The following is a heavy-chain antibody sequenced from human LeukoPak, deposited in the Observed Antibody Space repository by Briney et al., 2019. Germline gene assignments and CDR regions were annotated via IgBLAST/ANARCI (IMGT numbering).Heavy chain of an antibody. CDR3: AKDPGQWLRLGGIDY. V-gene: IGHV3-23*01. J-gene: IGHJ4*02. D-gene: IGHD5-12*01. CDR2: ITGSGRST. Sequence: GGSLRLSCAASGFTFNNYAMNWVRQAPGKGLEWVSAITGSGRSTYYADSVKGRFTISRDNSKNIIYLQINSLRAEDTAVYYCAKDPGQWLRLGGIDYWGQGTLVTVSS. CDR1: GFTFNNYA.